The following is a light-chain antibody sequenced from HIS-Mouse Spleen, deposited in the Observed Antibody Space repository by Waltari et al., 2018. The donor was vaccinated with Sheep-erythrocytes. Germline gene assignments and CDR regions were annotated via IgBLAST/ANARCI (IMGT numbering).Light chain of an antibody. Sequence: EIVLTQSPATLSFSQGERATLSCRPSQSVSSYLAWYQQNPGQAPRLLIYDASNRATGIPARFSGSGSGTDFTLTISSLEPEDFAVYYCQQRSNWYTFGQGTKLEIK. CDR3: QQRSNWYT. CDR2: DAS. V-gene: IGKV3-11*01. CDR1: QSVSSY. J-gene: IGKJ2*01.